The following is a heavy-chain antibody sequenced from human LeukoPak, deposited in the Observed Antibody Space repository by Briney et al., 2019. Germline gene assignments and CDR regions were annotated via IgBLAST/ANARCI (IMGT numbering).Heavy chain of an antibody. V-gene: IGHV3-23*01. CDR3: VGGPYYYDSSGGGY. J-gene: IGHJ4*02. Sequence: GTSLRLSCAASGFTFSSYAMSWVRQAPGKGLEWVSAISGSGGSTYYAAPAKGRFTISRDNSKNTLYLQMNGLRAEDTAVYYCVGGPYYYDSSGGGYWGQGTLVTVSS. CDR1: GFTFSSYA. CDR2: ISGSGGST. D-gene: IGHD3-22*01.